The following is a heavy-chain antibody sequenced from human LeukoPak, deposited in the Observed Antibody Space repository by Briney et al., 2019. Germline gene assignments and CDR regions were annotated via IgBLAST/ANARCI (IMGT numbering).Heavy chain of an antibody. CDR3: ARSLSELAAGGFDY. CDR1: GGSISSGGYY. Sequence: PSQTLSLTCTVSGGSISSGGYYWSWIRQPPGTGLEWIGYIYHSGSTYYNPSLKSRVTISVDRSKNQFSLKLSSVTAADTAVYYCARSLSELAAGGFDYWGQGTLVTVSS. CDR2: IYHSGST. D-gene: IGHD2/OR15-2a*01. V-gene: IGHV4-30-2*01. J-gene: IGHJ4*02.